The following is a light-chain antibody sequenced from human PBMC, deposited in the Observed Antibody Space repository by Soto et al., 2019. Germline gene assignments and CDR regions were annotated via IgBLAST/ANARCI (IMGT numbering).Light chain of an antibody. CDR2: STD. CDR3: LLYYGAAVV. V-gene: IGLV7-43*01. CDR1: TGAVTSAYY. Sequence: QTVVTQEPSLTVSPGGTVTLTCASSTGAVTSAYYPNWFQQKPGQAPRALIYSTDSKHSWTPARFSGSLLGGKAALTLSGVQPEDEADYYCLLYYGAAVVFGGWTKLTVL. J-gene: IGLJ2*01.